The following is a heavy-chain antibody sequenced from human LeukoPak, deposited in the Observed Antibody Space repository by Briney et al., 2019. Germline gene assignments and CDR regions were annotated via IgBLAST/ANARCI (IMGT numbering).Heavy chain of an antibody. CDR2: ISYDGSEK. V-gene: IGHV3-30*18. CDR1: GFTFSSNG. CDR3: AKDRGRYFQY. Sequence: GGSLRLSCAASGFTFSSNGMHWVRQAPGKGPEWVAFISYDGSEKYYADSVKGRFTISRDNSKNTLYLQLNSLRAEDTAVFYCAKDRGRYFQYWGQGTLVTVSS. J-gene: IGHJ4*02. D-gene: IGHD6-25*01.